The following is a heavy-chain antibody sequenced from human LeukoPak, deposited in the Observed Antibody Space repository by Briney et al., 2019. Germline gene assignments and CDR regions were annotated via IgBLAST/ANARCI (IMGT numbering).Heavy chain of an antibody. CDR2: INSDGSST. J-gene: IGHJ5*02. D-gene: IGHD3-3*01. CDR3: ARSDYDFWSGYYRLFDP. V-gene: IGHV3-74*01. Sequence: GGSLRLSGAASGFTFSSYWMHWVRQAPGKGLVWVSRINSDGSSTSYADSVKGRFTISRDNAKNTLYLQMNSLRAEDTAVYYCARSDYDFWSGYYRLFDPWGQGTLVTVSS. CDR1: GFTFSSYW.